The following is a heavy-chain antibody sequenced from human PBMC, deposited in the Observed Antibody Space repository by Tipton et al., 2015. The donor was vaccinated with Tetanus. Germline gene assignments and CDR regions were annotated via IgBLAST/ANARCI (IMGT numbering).Heavy chain of an antibody. V-gene: IGHV4-59*01. D-gene: IGHD3-10*01. CDR1: GGSISSYY. Sequence: TLSLTCTVSGGSISSYYWSWIRQPPGKGLEWIGYIYYSGSTNYNPPLKSRVTISVDTSKNQFSLKLSSVTAADTAVYYCARGSGSYYGDFDYWGQGTLVTVSS. J-gene: IGHJ4*02. CDR3: ARGSGSYYGDFDY. CDR2: IYYSGST.